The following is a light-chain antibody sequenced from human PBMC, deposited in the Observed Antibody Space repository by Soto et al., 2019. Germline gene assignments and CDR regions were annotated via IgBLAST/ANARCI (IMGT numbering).Light chain of an antibody. CDR3: QRYGISPGYT. Sequence: EIVLTQSPGTLSLSPGERATLSCRASQSVSSSYLAWYQQKPGQAPRLLIYGASSRAIGIPDRFSGSGSGTDFTLTISRLEPEDFAVYYCQRYGISPGYTFGQGTKLEIK. CDR1: QSVSSSY. V-gene: IGKV3-20*01. J-gene: IGKJ2*01. CDR2: GAS.